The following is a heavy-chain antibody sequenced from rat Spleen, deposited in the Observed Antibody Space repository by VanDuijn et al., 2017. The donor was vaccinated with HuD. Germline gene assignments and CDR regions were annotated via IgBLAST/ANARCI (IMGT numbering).Heavy chain of an antibody. Sequence: EVQLVESGGGLVQPGRSLKLSCAASGFTFSNYDMAWVRQAPTKGLEWVASIVTSGGTTYYRDSVTGRLTVSRDNAKSNLYLQMDSRRYEDTANYYCARRGYDGSYISPYWYSDFWGPGTMVTVSS. CDR2: IVTSGGTT. CDR1: GFTFSNYD. CDR3: ARRGYDGSYISPYWYSDF. V-gene: IGHV5-25*01. D-gene: IGHD1-12*02. J-gene: IGHJ1*01.